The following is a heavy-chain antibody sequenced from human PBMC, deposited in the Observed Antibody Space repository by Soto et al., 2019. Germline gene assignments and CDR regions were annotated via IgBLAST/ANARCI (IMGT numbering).Heavy chain of an antibody. D-gene: IGHD2-2*01. V-gene: IGHV3-23*01. Sequence: GGSLRLSCAASGFTFSSYAMSWVRQAPGKGLEWVSAISSSSGVSTYYADSVKGRFTISRDNSKNTLYLQMNSLRAEDTAVYYCAKDLGYCSVTSCLFDYWGQGTVVTVSS. J-gene: IGHJ4*02. CDR2: ISSSSGVST. CDR3: AKDLGYCSVTSCLFDY. CDR1: GFTFSSYA.